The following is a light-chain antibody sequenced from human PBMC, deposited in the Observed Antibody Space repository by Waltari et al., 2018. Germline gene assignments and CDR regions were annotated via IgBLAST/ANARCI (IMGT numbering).Light chain of an antibody. Sequence: QSALTQPRSVSGSPGQSVTISCTGTSSDVGGYNYVSWYQPHPGRGPKLLISDVDKRPAGAPERFFGANSGNTASLTVSGLQADDESDFYCCSYAASVHWLFGGGTKVTVL. CDR1: SSDVGGYNY. J-gene: IGLJ3*02. V-gene: IGLV2-11*01. CDR3: CSYAASVHWL. CDR2: DVD.